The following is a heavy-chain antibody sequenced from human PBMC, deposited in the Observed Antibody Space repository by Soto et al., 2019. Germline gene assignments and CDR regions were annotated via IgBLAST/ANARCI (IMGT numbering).Heavy chain of an antibody. V-gene: IGHV1-18*01. CDR1: GYTFYRHS. CDR2: INADYGNT. CDR3: SRCIQGDYYYGMYV. J-gene: IGHJ6*02. Sequence: QAQLVQSGAEVRKPGASVKVSCKASGYTFYRHSISWVRQAPGQGLEWMGRINADYGNTQYAQKFRGRVTMTTDTSTTTVYMELTNLRSDDTAVYYCSRCIQGDYYYGMYVSGQGTTVTVSS. D-gene: IGHD5-18*01.